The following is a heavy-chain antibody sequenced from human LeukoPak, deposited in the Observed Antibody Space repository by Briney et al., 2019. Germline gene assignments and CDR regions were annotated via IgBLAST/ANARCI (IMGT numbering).Heavy chain of an antibody. CDR3: ARSLQYVPN. V-gene: IGHV4-34*01. Sequence: TSETLSLTCAVYGGSFSGYYWSWIRQPPGKGLEWIGEINHSGSTNYNPSLKSRVTISVDTSKNQFSLKLSSVTAADTAVYYCARSLQYVPNWGQGTLVTVSS. D-gene: IGHD2-8*01. J-gene: IGHJ4*02. CDR2: INHSGST. CDR1: GGSFSGYY.